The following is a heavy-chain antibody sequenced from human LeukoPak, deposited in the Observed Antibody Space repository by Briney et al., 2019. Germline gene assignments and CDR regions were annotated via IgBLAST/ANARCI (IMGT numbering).Heavy chain of an antibody. CDR3: AKDPYYDFWSGGFYFDY. CDR2: ISGSGGST. D-gene: IGHD3-3*01. CDR1: GFTFSSYA. Sequence: GGSLRLSCAASGFTFSSYAMSWVRQAPGKGLEWVSAISGSGGSTYYADSVKGRFTISRDNSKNTLYLQMNSLRAEDTAVYYCAKDPYYDFWSGGFYFDYWGQGTLVTVSS. J-gene: IGHJ4*02. V-gene: IGHV3-23*01.